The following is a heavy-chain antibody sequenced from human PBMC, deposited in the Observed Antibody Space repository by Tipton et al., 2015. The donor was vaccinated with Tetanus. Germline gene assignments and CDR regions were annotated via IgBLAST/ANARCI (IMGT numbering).Heavy chain of an antibody. J-gene: IGHJ4*02. CDR1: GYTFTIYW. CDR3: ARWVPGIVVAGGYYLDY. CDR2: IYPGDSDT. V-gene: IGHV5-51*01. Sequence: QLVQSGADVKKPGESLKISCKGSGYTFTIYWIAWVRQMPGKGLEWMGIIYPGDSDTRYSPSFQGQVTISADKSISTAYLQWSSLKASDAAMYYCARWVPGIVVAGGYYLDYWGQGTLVTVSS. D-gene: IGHD6-19*01.